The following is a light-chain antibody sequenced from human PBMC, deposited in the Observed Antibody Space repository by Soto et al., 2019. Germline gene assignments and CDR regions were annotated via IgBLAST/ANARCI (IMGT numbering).Light chain of an antibody. CDR3: QSYDSSLSSSGV. CDR2: GNS. J-gene: IGLJ2*01. Sequence: QSVLTQPPSVSGAPGQRVTISCTGSSSNIGADYDVHWYQQLPGTAPKLLISGNSNRPSGVPDRFSGSKSGTSASLAITGLQAEDEADYYCQSYDSSLSSSGVFGGGTKLTVL. CDR1: SSNIGADYD. V-gene: IGLV1-40*01.